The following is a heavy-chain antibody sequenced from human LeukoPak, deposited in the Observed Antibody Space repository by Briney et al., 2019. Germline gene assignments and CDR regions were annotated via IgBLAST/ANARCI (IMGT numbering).Heavy chain of an antibody. CDR2: IHNNGDI. CDR3: GRWGYFDSGNYFVVDY. J-gene: IGHJ4*02. CDR1: GDSIRSYY. D-gene: IGHD3-22*01. V-gene: IGHV4-59*01. Sequence: KPSETLSLTCIVSGDSIRSYYWNWIRQAPGKAPEWIGHIHNNGDIAYNFSLKSRVTISMDTSKNQFSLKLSSVTAADTAVYYCGRWGYFDSGNYFVVDYWGQGTVVTVSS.